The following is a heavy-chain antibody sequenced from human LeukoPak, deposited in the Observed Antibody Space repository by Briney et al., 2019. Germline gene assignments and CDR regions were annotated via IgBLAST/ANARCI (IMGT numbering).Heavy chain of an antibody. CDR1: GGSISSYY. CDR3: ARHSVRSSGKGALYFDY. V-gene: IGHV4-59*08. J-gene: IGHJ4*02. Sequence: PSETLSLTCTVSGGSISSYYWSWIRQPPGKGLEWIGYIYYSGSTNYNPSLKSRVTISLDTSKNQFSLKLSSVTAADTAVYYCARHSVRSSGKGALYFDYWGQGTLVTVSS. D-gene: IGHD3-10*01. CDR2: IYYSGST.